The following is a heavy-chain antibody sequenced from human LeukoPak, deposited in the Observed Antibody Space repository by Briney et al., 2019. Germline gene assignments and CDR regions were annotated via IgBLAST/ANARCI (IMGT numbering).Heavy chain of an antibody. V-gene: IGHV4-39*01. Sequence: PSETLSLTCTVPGGSITSNYYWASIRRPPGKGLEGIGIIYYTGGTYYNPSLKSRVTMSVDTSKNQFALKLNSVTAADTAVYYCARMYVPFYDTSGYYLDYWGQGTLVTVSS. CDR3: ARMYVPFYDTSGYYLDY. J-gene: IGHJ4*02. D-gene: IGHD3-22*01. CDR2: IYYTGGT. CDR1: GGSITSNYY.